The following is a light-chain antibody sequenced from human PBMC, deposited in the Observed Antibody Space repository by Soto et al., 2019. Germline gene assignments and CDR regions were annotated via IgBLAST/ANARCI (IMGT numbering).Light chain of an antibody. CDR2: DAS. Sequence: DMQMTQSSSSLSASRGDTVTITCQASQDISNYLNWYQQKPGKAPKRLIYDASNLETGVPSRFSGSGSGTDFTFTISSLQPEDIATYYCQQYDNLLTFGGGTKVDIK. V-gene: IGKV1-33*01. CDR3: QQYDNLLT. J-gene: IGKJ4*01. CDR1: QDISNY.